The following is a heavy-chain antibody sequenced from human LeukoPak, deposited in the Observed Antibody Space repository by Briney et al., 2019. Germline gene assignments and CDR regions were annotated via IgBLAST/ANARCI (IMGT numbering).Heavy chain of an antibody. CDR3: AKDRDTAMEIDY. CDR1: GFTFSNYG. CDR2: IWYDGSNK. D-gene: IGHD5-18*01. V-gene: IGHV3-33*06. Sequence: GRSLRLSCAASGFTFSNYGMHWVRQAPGKGLEWVAVIWYDGSNKYYVDSVKGRFTISRDNSKNTLYLQTNSLRAEDTAMYYCAKDRDTAMEIDYWGQGTLVTVSS. J-gene: IGHJ4*02.